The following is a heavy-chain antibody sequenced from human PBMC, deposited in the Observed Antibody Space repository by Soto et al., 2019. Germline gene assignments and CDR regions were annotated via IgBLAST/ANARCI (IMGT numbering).Heavy chain of an antibody. J-gene: IGHJ4*02. CDR2: INPNSGGT. V-gene: IGHV1-2*02. CDR3: ARDPRRGSYYGDHFDY. D-gene: IGHD1-26*01. CDR1: GYTFTGYY. Sequence: QVRLVQSGAEVKKPGASVKVSCKASGYTFTGYYMHWVRQAPGQGLEWMGWINPNSGGTNYAQKFQGRVTMTRDTSISTAYMELSRLRSDDTAVYYCARDPRRGSYYGDHFDYWGQGTLVTVSS.